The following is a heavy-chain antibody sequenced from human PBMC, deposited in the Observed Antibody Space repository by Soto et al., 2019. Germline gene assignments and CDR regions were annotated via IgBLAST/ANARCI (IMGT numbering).Heavy chain of an antibody. CDR3: ARAEEYSSSSRYYYYGMDV. V-gene: IGHV1-69*13. D-gene: IGHD6-6*01. CDR1: GGTFSSYA. J-gene: IGHJ6*02. Sequence: SVKVSCKASGGTFSSYAISWVRQAPGQGLEWMGGTIPIFGTANYAQKFQGRVTITADESTSTAYMELSSLRSEDTAVYYCARAEEYSSSSRYYYYGMDVWGQGTTVTVSS. CDR2: TIPIFGTA.